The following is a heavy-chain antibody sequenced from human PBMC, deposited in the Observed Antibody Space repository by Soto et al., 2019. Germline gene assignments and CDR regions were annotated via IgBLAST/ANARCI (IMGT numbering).Heavy chain of an antibody. J-gene: IGHJ4*02. CDR3: ARSPEATVTAFDY. Sequence: QVQLQESGPGLVKPSQTLSLTCTVSGGSIRSGGYYWSWIRQHPGKGLEWIGYIYYSGSTYYNPSLKSRVTISVDTYKNPFSLKLSSVTAADTAVYYCARSPEATVTAFDYWGQGTLVTVSS. CDR2: IYYSGST. V-gene: IGHV4-31*03. D-gene: IGHD4-17*01. CDR1: GGSIRSGGYY.